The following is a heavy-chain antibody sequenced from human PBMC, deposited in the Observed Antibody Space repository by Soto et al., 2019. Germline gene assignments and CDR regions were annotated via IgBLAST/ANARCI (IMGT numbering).Heavy chain of an antibody. CDR2: INAGNGNT. J-gene: IGHJ6*02. Sequence: QVQLVQSGAEEKKPGASVKVSCKASGYTFTSYAMHWVRQAPGQRLEWMGWINAGNGNTKYSQKFQGRVTITRDTTASTAYMELSSLRSEDTAVYYCARDPSYYGMDVWGQGTTVTVSS. CDR1: GYTFTSYA. V-gene: IGHV1-3*05. CDR3: ARDPSYYGMDV.